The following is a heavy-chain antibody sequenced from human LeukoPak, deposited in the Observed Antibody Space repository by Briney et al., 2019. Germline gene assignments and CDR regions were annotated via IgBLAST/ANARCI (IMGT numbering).Heavy chain of an antibody. V-gene: IGHV3-11*04. J-gene: IGHJ2*01. Sequence: GGSLRLSCAASGFIFTDDYMSWIRQAPGKGLEWVSYISSSGYTKYYADSLKGRFTISRDNAKKTLYLQINSLRAEDTAVYYCATTLRTRGTWYFDLWGRGTLVTVSS. CDR2: ISSSGYTK. D-gene: IGHD1-1*01. CDR3: ATTLRTRGTWYFDL. CDR1: GFIFTDDY.